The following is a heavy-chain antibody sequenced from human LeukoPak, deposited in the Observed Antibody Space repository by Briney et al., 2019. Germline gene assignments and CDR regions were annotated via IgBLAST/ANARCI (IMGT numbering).Heavy chain of an antibody. CDR3: ARHPPKSFFDY. J-gene: IGHJ4*02. CDR2: IYYSGST. D-gene: IGHD1-26*01. V-gene: IGHV4-59*08. CDR1: GGSVGSYY. Sequence: KTSETLSLTCTVSGGSVGSYYWSWIRQPPGKGLEWIAYIYYSGSTNYNPSLKSRVTISVDTSKNQFSLKLSSVTAADTAVYYYARHPPKSFFDYWGQGTLVTVSS.